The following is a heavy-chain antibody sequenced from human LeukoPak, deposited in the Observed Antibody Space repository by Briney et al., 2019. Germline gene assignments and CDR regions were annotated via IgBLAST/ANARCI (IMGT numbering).Heavy chain of an antibody. D-gene: IGHD6-25*01. J-gene: IGHJ3*02. CDR2: TYSGGST. Sequence: GGSLRLSCAASGFTVSSNYMSWVRQAPGKGLEWVSVTYSGGSTYYADSVKGRFTISRGNFKNTLYLQMNSLRAEDTAVYHCAKDITAAGRDDAFDIWGQGTTVTVSS. V-gene: IGHV3-66*01. CDR1: GFTVSSNY. CDR3: AKDITAAGRDDAFDI.